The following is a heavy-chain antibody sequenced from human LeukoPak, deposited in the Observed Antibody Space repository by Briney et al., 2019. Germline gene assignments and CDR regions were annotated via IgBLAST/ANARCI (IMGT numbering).Heavy chain of an antibody. CDR2: IWYDGSNK. D-gene: IGHD4-17*01. Sequence: GSLRLSCAASGFTFSSYGMHWVRQAPGKGLEWVAVIWYDGSNKYYADSVKGRFTISRDNSKNTLYLQMNSLRAEDTAVYYCARAFPYGAHSFGYWGQGTLVTVSS. V-gene: IGHV3-33*01. CDR1: GFTFSSYG. CDR3: ARAFPYGAHSFGY. J-gene: IGHJ4*02.